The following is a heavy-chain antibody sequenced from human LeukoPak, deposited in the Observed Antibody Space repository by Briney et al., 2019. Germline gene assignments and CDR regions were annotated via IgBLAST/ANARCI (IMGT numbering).Heavy chain of an antibody. Sequence: PGGSLRLSCAASGFTFSTYTMSWVRQAPGKGLEWVSYISGSSSAMDYAASMKGRFTIPRDNAKNSLYLQMNSLRAEDTAVYYCARGYCSGGTCYGHFDYWGQGTLVTVSS. J-gene: IGHJ4*02. CDR2: ISGSSSAM. V-gene: IGHV3-48*01. CDR1: GFTFSTYT. D-gene: IGHD2-15*01. CDR3: ARGYCSGGTCYGHFDY.